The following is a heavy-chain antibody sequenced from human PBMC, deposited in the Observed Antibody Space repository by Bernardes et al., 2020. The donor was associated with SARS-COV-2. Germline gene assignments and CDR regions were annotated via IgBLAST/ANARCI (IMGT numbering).Heavy chain of an antibody. Sequence: GGSLRLSCVASGFTFSSYAMSWVRQAPGRGLEWVATTSFHGEDAHYAESVKGRFTISRDNSKNTLFLHMASLTVEDTAMYYCAKDPSLGEPSGDYWGQGTLVTVSS. V-gene: IGHV3-23*01. J-gene: IGHJ4*02. CDR3: AKDPSLGEPSGDY. CDR2: TSFHGEDA. D-gene: IGHD3-3*01. CDR1: GFTFSSYA.